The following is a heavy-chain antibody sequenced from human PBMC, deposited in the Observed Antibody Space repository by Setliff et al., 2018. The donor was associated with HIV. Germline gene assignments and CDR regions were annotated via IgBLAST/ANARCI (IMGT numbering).Heavy chain of an antibody. CDR2: MNPNSGNT. Sequence: GASVKVSCKASGYTFTNYGISWVRQAPGQGLEWMGRMNPNSGNTGYAQKFQGRVTMTRNTSISTAYMELISLRSDDTAVYYCARFPNPSQIVVLMPPDYWGQGTLVTVSS. CDR3: ARFPNPSQIVVLMPPDY. V-gene: IGHV1-8*02. CDR1: GYTFTNYG. D-gene: IGHD3-22*01. J-gene: IGHJ4*02.